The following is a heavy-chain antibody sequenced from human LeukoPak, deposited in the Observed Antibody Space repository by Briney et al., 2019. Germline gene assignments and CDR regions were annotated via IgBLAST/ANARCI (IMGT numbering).Heavy chain of an antibody. D-gene: IGHD4-11*01. J-gene: IGHJ6*03. CDR2: ISAYNGNT. CDR3: ASTVTYYYYMDV. CDR1: GYTFTSYG. Sequence: ASVKVSCKASGYTFTSYGISWVRQAPGQGLEWMGWISAYNGNTNYAQKLQGRVTMTTDTSTSTASMELRSLRSDDTAVYYCASTVTYYYYMDVWGKGTTVTVSS. V-gene: IGHV1-18*01.